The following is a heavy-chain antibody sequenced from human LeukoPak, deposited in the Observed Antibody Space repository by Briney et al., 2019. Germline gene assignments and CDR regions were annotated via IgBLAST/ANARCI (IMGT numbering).Heavy chain of an antibody. D-gene: IGHD3-22*01. CDR2: IYYSGST. CDR3: ARYSFGDYYDSSGYYYGEYYFDY. J-gene: IGHJ4*02. Sequence: SETLSLTCTVSGGSISSSSYYWGWIRQPPGKGLEWIGSIYYSGSTYYNPSLKSRVTISVDTSKNQFSLKLSSVTAADTAVYYCARYSFGDYYDSSGYYYGEYYFDYWGQGTLVTVSS. CDR1: GGSISSSSYY. V-gene: IGHV4-39*01.